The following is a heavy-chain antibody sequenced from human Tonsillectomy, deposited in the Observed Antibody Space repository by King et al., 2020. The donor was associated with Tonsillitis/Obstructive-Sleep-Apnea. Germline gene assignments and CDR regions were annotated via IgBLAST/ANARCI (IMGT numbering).Heavy chain of an antibody. V-gene: IGHV3-49*04. CDR3: TRETGSYYDILTGYYRGYYYYYMDV. J-gene: IGHJ6*03. D-gene: IGHD3-9*01. CDR2: IRSKAYGGTT. Sequence: VQLVESGGGLVQPGRSLRLSCTASGFTFGDYAMSWVRQAPGKGLEWGGFIRSKAYGGTTEYAASVKGRFTISRDDSKSIAYLQINSLKTEDTAVYYWTRETGSYYDILTGYYRGYYYYYMDVWGKGTTVTVSS. CDR1: GFTFGDYA.